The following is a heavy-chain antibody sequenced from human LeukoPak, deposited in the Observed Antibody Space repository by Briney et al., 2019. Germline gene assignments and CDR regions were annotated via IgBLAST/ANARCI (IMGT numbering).Heavy chain of an antibody. CDR3: ARGGWLLGPDY. V-gene: IGHV4-34*01. Sequence: SETLSLTCAVYGGSFSGCYWSWIRQPPGKGLEWIGEINHSGSTNYNPSLKSRVTISVDTSKNQFSLKLSSVTAADTAVYYCARGGWLLGPDYWGQGTLVTVSS. CDR1: GGSFSGCY. D-gene: IGHD5-12*01. CDR2: INHSGST. J-gene: IGHJ4*02.